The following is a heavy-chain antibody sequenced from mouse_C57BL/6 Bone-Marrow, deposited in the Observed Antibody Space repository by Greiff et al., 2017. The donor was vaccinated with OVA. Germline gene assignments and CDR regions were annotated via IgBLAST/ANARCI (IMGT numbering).Heavy chain of an antibody. CDR3: AREATVVPTGLWYFDV. D-gene: IGHD1-1*01. J-gene: IGHJ1*03. CDR1: GYSITSGYD. Sequence: EVKLVESGPGMVKPSQSLSLTCTVTGYSITSGYDWHWIRHFPGNKLEWMGYISYSGSTNYNPSLKSRISITHDTSKNHFFLKLNSVTTEDTATYYWAREATVVPTGLWYFDVWGTGTTVTVSS. CDR2: ISYSGST. V-gene: IGHV3-1*01.